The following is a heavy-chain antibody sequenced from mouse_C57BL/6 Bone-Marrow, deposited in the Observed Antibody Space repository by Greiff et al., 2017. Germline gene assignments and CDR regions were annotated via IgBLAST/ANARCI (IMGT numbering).Heavy chain of an antibody. CDR1: GFSLSTFGMG. Sequence: QVTLKECGPGILQPSQTLSLTCSFSGFSLSTFGMGVGWIRQPSGKGLEWLAHTWWDDDKHYNPALKSRLTISKDTSTNQIFLKIANVDTADTATYYCARIPILSITTGVAGNWYVDVWGTGTTVTVSS. CDR2: TWWDDDK. J-gene: IGHJ1*03. D-gene: IGHD1-1*01. CDR3: ARIPILSITTGVAGNWYVDV. V-gene: IGHV8-8*01.